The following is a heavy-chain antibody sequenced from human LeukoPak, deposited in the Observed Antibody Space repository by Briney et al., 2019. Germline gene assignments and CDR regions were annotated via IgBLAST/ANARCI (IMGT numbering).Heavy chain of an antibody. V-gene: IGHV3-21*01. CDR2: ISSSSSYI. J-gene: IGHJ4*02. CDR1: GFTVSSNY. D-gene: IGHD3-9*01. CDR3: ARARGYYNAGNDY. Sequence: PGGSLRLSCAASGFTVSSNYMNWVRQAPGKGLEWVSSISSSSSYIYYADSVKGRFTISRDNAKNSLYLQMNSLRAEDTAVYYCARARGYYNAGNDYWGQGTLVTVSS.